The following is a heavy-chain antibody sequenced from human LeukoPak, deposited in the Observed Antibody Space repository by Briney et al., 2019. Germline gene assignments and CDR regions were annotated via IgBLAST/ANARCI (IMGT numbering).Heavy chain of an antibody. CDR3: AKSRGIYDNSGWRTYDY. Sequence: PGGSLRLSCAASGFTVSSNYMSWVRQAPGKGLEWVSVISENGGYTYYADSVKGRFTISRDNSKNTVYLQMNSLRAEDTAIYYCAKSRGIYDNSGWRTYDYWGQGTLVTVSS. CDR2: ISENGGYT. D-gene: IGHD6-19*01. CDR1: GFTVSSNY. V-gene: IGHV3-23*01. J-gene: IGHJ4*02.